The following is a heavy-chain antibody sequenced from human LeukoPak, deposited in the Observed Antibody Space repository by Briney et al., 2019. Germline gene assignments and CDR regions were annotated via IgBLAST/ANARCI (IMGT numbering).Heavy chain of an antibody. V-gene: IGHV1-18*01. J-gene: IGHJ5*02. CDR2: ISAYNGNT. CDR1: GYTFTSYG. D-gene: IGHD2-2*02. CDR3: AREGLGIVVPAAIPETNWFDP. Sequence: GASVKVSCKASGYTFTSYGISWVRQAPGQGLEWMGWISAYNGNTNYAQKLQGRVTMTTDTSTSTAYMELRSLRPDDTAVYYCAREGLGIVVPAAIPETNWFDPWGQGTLVTVSS.